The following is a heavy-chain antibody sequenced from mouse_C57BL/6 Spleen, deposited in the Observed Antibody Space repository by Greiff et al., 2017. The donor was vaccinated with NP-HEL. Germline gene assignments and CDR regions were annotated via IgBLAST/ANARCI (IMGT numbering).Heavy chain of an antibody. J-gene: IGHJ4*01. V-gene: IGHV1-5*01. CDR3: TKTTVVASRGFMDY. CDR1: GYTFTSYW. CDR2: IYPGNSDT. D-gene: IGHD1-1*01. Sequence: VQLKQSGTVLARPGASVKMSCKTSGYTFTSYWMHWVKQRPGQGLEWIGAIYPGNSDTSYNQKFKGKAKLTAVTSASTAYMELSSLTNEDSAVYYCTKTTVVASRGFMDYWGQGTSVTVSS.